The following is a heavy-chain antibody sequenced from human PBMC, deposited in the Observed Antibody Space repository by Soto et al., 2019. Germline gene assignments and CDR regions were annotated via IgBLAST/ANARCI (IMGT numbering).Heavy chain of an antibody. Sequence: KVSCKAFGYTFTNYAMHWVRQAPGQGLEWMGWINAGDGNTKYSQKFQDRVTITRDTSASTAYMELSSLRSEDTAVYYCARVYCSTTTCYGYYAMDVWGQGTTVTVSS. CDR3: ARVYCSTTTCYGYYAMDV. CDR1: GYTFTNYA. CDR2: INAGDGNT. J-gene: IGHJ6*02. V-gene: IGHV1-3*01. D-gene: IGHD2-2*01.